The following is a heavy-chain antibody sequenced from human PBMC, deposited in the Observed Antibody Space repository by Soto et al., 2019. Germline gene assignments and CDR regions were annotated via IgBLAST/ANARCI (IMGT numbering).Heavy chain of an antibody. V-gene: IGHV4-59*01. Sequence: QVQLQESGPGLVKPSETLSLTCTVGSISTYYWNWIRQPPGKGLEWIGYIYYMGRTNYNPSLKSRGTMSIDTSKNQFSLKLSSVTAADTAVYYCARDPVGVTHFDYWGQGALVTVSS. D-gene: IGHD1-26*01. CDR2: IYYMGRT. CDR3: ARDPVGVTHFDY. CDR1: GSISTYY. J-gene: IGHJ4*02.